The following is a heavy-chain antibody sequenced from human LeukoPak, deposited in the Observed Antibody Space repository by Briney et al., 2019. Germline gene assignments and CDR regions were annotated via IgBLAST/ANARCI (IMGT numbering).Heavy chain of an antibody. V-gene: IGHV3-7*01. CDR1: GFTFDDYG. CDR2: IKQDGSEK. D-gene: IGHD5-18*01. Sequence: PGGSLRLSCAGSGFTFDDYGMNWVRQAPGKGLEWVANIKQDGSEKNYVDSVKGRFTISRDNAKTSLYLQMNSLRAEDTAVYYCARSLWPEDYWGQGTLVTVSS. CDR3: ARSLWPEDY. J-gene: IGHJ4*02.